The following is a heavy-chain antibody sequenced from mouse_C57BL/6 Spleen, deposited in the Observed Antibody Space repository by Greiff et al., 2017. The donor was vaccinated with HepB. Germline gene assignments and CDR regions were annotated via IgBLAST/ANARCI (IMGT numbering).Heavy chain of an antibody. V-gene: IGHV1-26*01. CDR2: INPNNGGT. D-gene: IGHD2-1*01. CDR3: ARSGYGNSGY. CDR1: GYTFTDYY. J-gene: IGHJ2*01. Sequence: VQLQQSGPELVKPGASVKISCKASGYTFTDYYMNWVKQSHGKSLEWIGDINPNNGGTSYNQKFKGKATLTVDKSSSTAYMELRSLTSEDSAVYYCARSGYGNSGYWGQGTTLTVSS.